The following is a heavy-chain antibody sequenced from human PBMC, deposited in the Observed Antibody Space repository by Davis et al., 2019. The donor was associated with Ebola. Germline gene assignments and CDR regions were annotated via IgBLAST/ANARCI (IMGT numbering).Heavy chain of an antibody. Sequence: MPGGSLRLSCAVYGGSFSGYYWSWIRQPPGKGLEWIGEINHSGSTNYNPSLKSRVTISVDTSKNQFSLKLSSVTAADTAVYYCARETTVTLIDYWGQGTLVTVSS. CDR3: ARETTVTLIDY. J-gene: IGHJ4*02. CDR1: GGSFSGYY. V-gene: IGHV4-34*01. D-gene: IGHD4-17*01. CDR2: INHSGST.